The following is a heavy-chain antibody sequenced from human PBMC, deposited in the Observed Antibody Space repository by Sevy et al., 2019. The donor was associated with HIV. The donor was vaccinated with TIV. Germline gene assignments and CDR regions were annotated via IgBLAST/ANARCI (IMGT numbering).Heavy chain of an antibody. CDR3: AKGDRSFYGLDV. J-gene: IGHJ6*02. D-gene: IGHD3-22*01. CDR2: ISGSGGST. CDR1: GFTFSPYA. V-gene: IGHV3-23*01. Sequence: GGSLRLSCAASGFTFSPYAMSWVRQAPGKGLEWVSAISGSGGSTYNADSVEGRFTISRDNSKNTLYLEMNSPRVEDTAVYYCAKGDRSFYGLDVWGQGTTVTVSS.